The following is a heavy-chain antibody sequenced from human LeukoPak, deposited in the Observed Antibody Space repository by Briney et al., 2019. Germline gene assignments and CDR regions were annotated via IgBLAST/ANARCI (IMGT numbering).Heavy chain of an antibody. CDR2: ISSSSSYI. J-gene: IGHJ4*02. Sequence: PGGSLRLSCAASGFXFSTFDINWVRQAPGKGLEWVSSISSSSSYINYADSLKGRFTISRDNARKSLYLQMKSLRAEDTAVYYCATRKLGDGYNFDNWGQGTLVTVSS. V-gene: IGHV3-21*01. CDR3: ATRKLGDGYNFDN. CDR1: GFXFSTFD. D-gene: IGHD5-24*01.